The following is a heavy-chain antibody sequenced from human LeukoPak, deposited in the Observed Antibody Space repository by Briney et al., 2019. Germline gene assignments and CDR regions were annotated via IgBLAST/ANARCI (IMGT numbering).Heavy chain of an antibody. J-gene: IGHJ5*02. CDR2: IDPSDSYT. CDR1: GYSFTSYW. D-gene: IGHD3-9*01. CDR3: ARVLGDYDILTGYSTNWFDP. V-gene: IGHV5-10-1*01. Sequence: GESLKISCKGSGYSFTSYWISWVRQMPGKGLEWMGRIDPSDSYTSYSPSFQGHVTISADKSISTAYLQWSSLKASDTAMYYCARVLGDYDILTGYSTNWFDPWGQGTLVTVSS.